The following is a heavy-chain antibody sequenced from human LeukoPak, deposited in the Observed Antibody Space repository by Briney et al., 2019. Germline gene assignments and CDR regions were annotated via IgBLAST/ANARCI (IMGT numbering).Heavy chain of an antibody. V-gene: IGHV4-31*03. CDR2: VSYTGIT. CDR1: GGAINSGHF. Sequence: KPSATLSLTCTVSGGAINSGHFWNCRRQTPGCGLEYLGYVSYTGITYYNPSLMSRVNMSVDTSKKQFSLTLTSVAAADTATYYCARGNDYFDYWGQGSLVTVSS. CDR3: ARGNDYFDY. J-gene: IGHJ4*02. D-gene: IGHD3-16*01.